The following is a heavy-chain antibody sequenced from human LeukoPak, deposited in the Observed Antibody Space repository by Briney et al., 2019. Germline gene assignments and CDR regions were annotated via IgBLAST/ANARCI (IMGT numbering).Heavy chain of an antibody. V-gene: IGHV1-46*01. CDR2: INPSGGST. Sequence: ASVKVSCKASGYTFTGYYMHWVRQAPGQGLEWMGIINPSGGSTSYAQKFQGRVTMTRDTSTSTVYMELSSRRSEDTAVYYCARGRYGDWYFDLWGRGTLVTVSS. J-gene: IGHJ2*01. CDR3: ARGRYGDWYFDL. CDR1: GYTFTGYY. D-gene: IGHD4-17*01.